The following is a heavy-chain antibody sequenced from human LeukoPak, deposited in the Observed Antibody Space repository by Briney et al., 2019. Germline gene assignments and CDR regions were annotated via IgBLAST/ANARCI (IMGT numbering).Heavy chain of an antibody. CDR2: IIPIFGTA. J-gene: IGHJ4*02. Sequence: VASVKVSFKASGGTFSSYAISWVRQAPGQGREWMGGIIPIFGTANYAQKFQGRVTITADKSTSTAYMELSSLRSEDTAVYYCARDSSTSNHFDYWGQGTLVTVSS. D-gene: IGHD2-2*01. CDR3: ARDSSTSNHFDY. CDR1: GGTFSSYA. V-gene: IGHV1-69*06.